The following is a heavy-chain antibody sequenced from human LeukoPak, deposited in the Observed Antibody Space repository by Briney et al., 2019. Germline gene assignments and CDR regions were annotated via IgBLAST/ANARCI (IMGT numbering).Heavy chain of an antibody. V-gene: IGHV3-30*02. D-gene: IGHD6-13*01. CDR1: GFTFSSYG. CDR2: IRYDGSNK. CDR3: AKDSSSWSFGSGAFDI. J-gene: IGHJ3*02. Sequence: PGGSPRLSCAASGFTFSSYGMHWVRQAPGKGLEWVAFIRYDGSNKYYADSVKGRFTISRDNSKNTLYLQMNSLRAEDTAVYYCAKDSSSWSFGSGAFDIWGQGTMVTVSS.